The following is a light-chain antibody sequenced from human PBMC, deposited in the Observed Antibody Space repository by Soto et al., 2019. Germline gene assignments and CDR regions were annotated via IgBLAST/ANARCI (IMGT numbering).Light chain of an antibody. J-gene: IGKJ3*01. CDR2: GAS. CDR3: HQYSSSPPEFT. Sequence: EIVLTQSPGTLSLSPGERATLSCRASQSVSSSYLAWYQQRPGQAPRLLIFGASYRATGIPDRFSGRGSGTDFALTISRLEPEDFAVYYCHQYSSSPPEFTFGPGTKVD. CDR1: QSVSSSY. V-gene: IGKV3-20*01.